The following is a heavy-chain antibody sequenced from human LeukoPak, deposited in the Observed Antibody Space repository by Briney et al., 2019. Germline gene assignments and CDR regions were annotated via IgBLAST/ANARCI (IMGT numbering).Heavy chain of an antibody. J-gene: IGHJ6*02. CDR3: QRYCITTTCPSQDAYYGMDV. Sequence: GGSLRLSCTASGFTFSSFGMSWVRQAPGKGLEWVSAISDSTYYADSVKGRFTISRDNPKNTLYLQMNGLRAEDSATYYCQRYCITTTCPSQDAYYGMDVWGRGTTVTVSS. CDR1: GFTFSSFG. V-gene: IGHV3-23*01. D-gene: IGHD2-2*01. CDR2: ISDST.